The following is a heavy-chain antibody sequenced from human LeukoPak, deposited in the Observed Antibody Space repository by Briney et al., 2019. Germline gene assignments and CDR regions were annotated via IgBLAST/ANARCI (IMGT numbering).Heavy chain of an antibody. D-gene: IGHD5-18*01. CDR3: ARAGYSYGIISYFDS. J-gene: IGHJ4*03. CDR1: GGSISSSSHY. V-gene: IGHV4-39*01. Sequence: PSETLSLTCTVSGGSISSSSHYWGWIRQPPGKGLEWIGVSTYYNPSLKNRVTISRDTSKNQFSLKLSSVTAADTAIYYCARAGYSYGIISYFDSWGQGTTVTVSS. CDR2: VST.